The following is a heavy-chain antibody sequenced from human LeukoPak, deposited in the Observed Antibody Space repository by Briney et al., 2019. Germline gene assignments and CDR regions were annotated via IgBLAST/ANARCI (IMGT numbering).Heavy chain of an antibody. V-gene: IGHV3-64*01. J-gene: IGHJ4*02. Sequence: GGSLRLSCAASGFTFSTYPMHWVRQARAKGLEYVAAITSNGNSAYYANSVKGRFTISRDNSKNTLYLQMGSLRAEDMAVYYCARRRGDQEFYYFDNWGQGTLVTVSS. D-gene: IGHD4-17*01. CDR2: ITSNGNSA. CDR1: GFTFSTYP. CDR3: ARRRGDQEFYYFDN.